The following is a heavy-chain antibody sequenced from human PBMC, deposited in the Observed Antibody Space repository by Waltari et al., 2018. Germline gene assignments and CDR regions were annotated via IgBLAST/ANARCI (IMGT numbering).Heavy chain of an antibody. CDR1: GFPGGTDY. CDR3: ARFIGVVPADMRDDAFDN. CDR2: IYSDDTT. D-gene: IGHD2-2*01. V-gene: IGHV3-53*01. Sequence: EVQLVASGGGLTQPGGALRLSWAAAGFPGGTDYLSWCRQAPGKGREGVASIYSDDTTDYTDSVKGRITISRNSSKDTLYLQMNSLRAEESAVYYCARFIGVVPADMRDDAFDNWGQGTMVTVSS. J-gene: IGHJ3*02.